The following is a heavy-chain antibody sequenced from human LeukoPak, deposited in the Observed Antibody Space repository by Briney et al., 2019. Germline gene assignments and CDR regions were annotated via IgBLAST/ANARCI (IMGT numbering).Heavy chain of an antibody. Sequence: GESLKISCRASGYRFTTDYIGWVRQMPGKGLEWMGIIYPDDSETNYSPSFQGQVSMSVDKSITTAYLQWSSLKASDTAIYYCARQAYGSHFDAFDIWGQGTMVTVSS. J-gene: IGHJ3*02. CDR1: GYRFTTDY. CDR2: IYPDDSET. V-gene: IGHV5-51*01. CDR3: ARQAYGSHFDAFDI. D-gene: IGHD3-22*01.